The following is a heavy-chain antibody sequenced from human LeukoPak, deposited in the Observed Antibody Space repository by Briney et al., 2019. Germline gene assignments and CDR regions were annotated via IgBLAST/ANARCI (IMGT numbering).Heavy chain of an antibody. D-gene: IGHD6-13*01. J-gene: IGHJ6*03. CDR1: GGSTSSYY. CDR3: ARGMKKKYYYYYMDV. Sequence: PSETLSLTCTVSGGSTSSYYWSWIRQPPGKGLEWIGYIYYSERPNYNPSLKSRVTISVDTSKNQFSLKLSSVTAADTAVYYCARGMKKKYYYYYMDVWGKGTTVTVSS. V-gene: IGHV4-59*01. CDR2: IYYSERP.